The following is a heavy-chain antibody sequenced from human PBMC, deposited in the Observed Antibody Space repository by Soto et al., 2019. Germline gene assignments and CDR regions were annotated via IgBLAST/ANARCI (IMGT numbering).Heavy chain of an antibody. CDR2: INHSGST. CDR1: GGSFSGYY. V-gene: IGHV4-34*01. D-gene: IGHD3-22*01. J-gene: IGHJ4*02. CDR3: ARGGVDYYDSSGYYFSPYYFDY. Sequence: SETLSLTCAVYGGSFSGYYWSWIRQPPGKGLEWIGEINHSGSTYYNPSLKSRVTISVDRSKNQFSLKLSSVTAADTAVYYCARGGVDYYDSSGYYFSPYYFDYWGQGTLVTVSS.